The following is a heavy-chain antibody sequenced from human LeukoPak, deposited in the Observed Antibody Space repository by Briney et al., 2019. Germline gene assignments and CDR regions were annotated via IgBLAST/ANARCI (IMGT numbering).Heavy chain of an antibody. CDR3: AKDRSAQIQLWLSDY. CDR2: ISSSSSYI. CDR1: GFTFSSYS. Sequence: GGSLRLSCAASGFTFSSYSMNWVRQAPGKGLEWVSSISSSSSYIYYADSVKGRFTISRDNAKNSLYLQMNSLRAEDTAVYYCAKDRSAQIQLWLSDYWGQGTLVTVSS. D-gene: IGHD5-18*01. V-gene: IGHV3-21*04. J-gene: IGHJ4*02.